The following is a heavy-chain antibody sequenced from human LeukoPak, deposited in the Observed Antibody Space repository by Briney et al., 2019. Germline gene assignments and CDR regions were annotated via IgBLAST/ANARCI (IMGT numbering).Heavy chain of an antibody. CDR1: GFTLSSYS. D-gene: IGHD3-9*01. V-gene: IGHV3-21*01. CDR2: ITISRTFT. J-gene: IGHJ6*02. Sequence: GRSLRPACAASGFTLSSYSMDCVRQAPGNGLGWVSSITISRTFTYYADSVEGRFTICRDNAKSSLFLQMNSLRGEDTAVYFCARDGHGDGFLTGYSYFGMDVWGQGTTVTVSS. CDR3: ARDGHGDGFLTGYSYFGMDV.